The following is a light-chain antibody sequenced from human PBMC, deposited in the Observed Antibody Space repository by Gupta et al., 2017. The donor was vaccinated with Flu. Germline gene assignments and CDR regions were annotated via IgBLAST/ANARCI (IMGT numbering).Light chain of an antibody. CDR1: QSVTSNY. J-gene: IGKJ1*01. CDR2: GAS. Sequence: PGTLSLAPGERATRSCRASQSVTSNYLAWYQQKPGQAPRLLIYGASSRLTGVPDRFRGSGSGTDFTLTISRLEPEDFAVYFCQQYGSSQTFGQGTKVQIK. CDR3: QQYGSSQT. V-gene: IGKV3-20*01.